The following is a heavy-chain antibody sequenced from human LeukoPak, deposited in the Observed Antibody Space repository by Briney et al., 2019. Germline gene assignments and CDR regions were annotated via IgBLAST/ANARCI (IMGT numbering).Heavy chain of an antibody. Sequence: GRSLRLSCAASGFTFSLYAMHWVRQAPGKGLVWVAVISYDGSTKYYADSVKGRFTISRDNSKNTLYLKMSTLSAEDTAVYYCARRVEAVDIWGQGTMVTVSS. V-gene: IGHV3-30-3*01. CDR1: GFTFSLYA. CDR3: ARRVEAVDI. CDR2: ISYDGSTK. J-gene: IGHJ3*02.